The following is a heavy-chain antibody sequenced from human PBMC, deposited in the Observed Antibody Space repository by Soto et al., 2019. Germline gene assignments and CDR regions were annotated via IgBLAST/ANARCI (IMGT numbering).Heavy chain of an antibody. J-gene: IGHJ4*02. D-gene: IGHD6-6*01. CDR2: IYYSGST. V-gene: IGHV4-59*01. Sequence: SETLSLTCTVSGGSISSYYWSWIRQPPGKGLEWIGYIYYSGSTNYNPSLKSRVTISVDTSKNQCSLKLSSVTAADTAVYYWARDSSSVIDYWGQGTLVTVSS. CDR1: GGSISSYY. CDR3: ARDSSSVIDY.